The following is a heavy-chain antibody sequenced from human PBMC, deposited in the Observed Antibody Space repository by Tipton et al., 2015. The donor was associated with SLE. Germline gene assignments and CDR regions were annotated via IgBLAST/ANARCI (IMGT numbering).Heavy chain of an antibody. J-gene: IGHJ3*02. CDR2: ISYSGST. V-gene: IGHV4-39*02. CDR1: GGSISSSTYY. CDR3: ARNPGYDGNLYAFDI. Sequence: LRLSCTVSGGSISSSTYYWGWIRQPPGKGLEWIGSISYSGSTYYNPSLKSRVTISVDTSKNHFSLKLSSVTAADTAVYYCARNPGYDGNLYAFDIWGQGTMVTVSS. D-gene: IGHD4-23*01.